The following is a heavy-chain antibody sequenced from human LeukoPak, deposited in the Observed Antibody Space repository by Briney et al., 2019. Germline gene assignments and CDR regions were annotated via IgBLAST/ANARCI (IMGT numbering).Heavy chain of an antibody. Sequence: ASVKVSCKASGYTFTGYYMHWVRQAPGQGLEWMGWINPNSGGTNYAQKFQGRVTMTRDTSISTAYMELSRLRSDDTVVYYCARVLLAAAGKGGYNYYMDVWGKGTTVTVSS. CDR3: ARVLLAAAGKGGYNYYMDV. D-gene: IGHD6-13*01. CDR1: GYTFTGYY. J-gene: IGHJ6*03. V-gene: IGHV1-2*02. CDR2: INPNSGGT.